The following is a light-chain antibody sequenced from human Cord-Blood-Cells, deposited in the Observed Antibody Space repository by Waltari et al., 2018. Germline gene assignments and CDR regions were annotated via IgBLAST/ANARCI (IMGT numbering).Light chain of an antibody. J-gene: IGKJ4*01. CDR3: QQYYSTPLP. V-gene: IGKV4-1*01. CDR2: WAS. Sequence: DIVMTQSPDSLAVSLGERATINCKSSQSVLYSSNNKNYLAWYQQKPGQPPKLLIYWASTRGSGVPDRFSGSGSGTDFTLTISSLPAEDVAVYYCQQYYSTPLPFGGGTKVEIK. CDR1: QSVLYSSNNKNY.